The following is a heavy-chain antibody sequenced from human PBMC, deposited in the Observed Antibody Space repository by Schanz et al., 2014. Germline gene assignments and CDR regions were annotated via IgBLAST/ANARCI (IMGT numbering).Heavy chain of an antibody. D-gene: IGHD6-13*01. CDR3: AKDIAPLAARPGYGMDV. CDR1: GFTFDDFA. Sequence: EARLVDSGGGLVQSGRSLRLSCAASGFTFDDFAMHWVRQGPGKGLEWVSGISGNSGNIGYADSVKGRFTISRDNSKNTLYLQMNSLRAEDTAVYYCAKDIAPLAARPGYGMDVWGQGTTVTVSS. J-gene: IGHJ6*02. V-gene: IGHV3-9*01. CDR2: ISGNSGNI.